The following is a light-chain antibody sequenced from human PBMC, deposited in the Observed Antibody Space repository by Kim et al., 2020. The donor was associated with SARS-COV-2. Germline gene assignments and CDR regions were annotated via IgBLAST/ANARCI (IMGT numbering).Light chain of an antibody. CDR3: QAWDSSTHNYV. CDR1: KVGDKY. J-gene: IGLJ1*01. CDR2: QYN. V-gene: IGLV3-1*01. Sequence: PGQTASITCSGYKVGDKYVSWYQQKPGQSPVVVIYQYNQRPSGIPERFSGSNSGNTATLTIRGTQAMDEADYYCQAWDSSTHNYVFGAGTKVTVL.